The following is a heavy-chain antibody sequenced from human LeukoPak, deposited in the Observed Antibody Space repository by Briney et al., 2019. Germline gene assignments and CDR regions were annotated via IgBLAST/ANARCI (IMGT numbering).Heavy chain of an antibody. Sequence: GGSLRLSCAASGFTFSSHAMSWVRQAPGKGLEWVSAISGSGGSTYYADSVKGRFTISRDNSKNTLYLQMNSLRVEDTAVYYCTRAMTTVPYFDYWGQGTLVTVSS. D-gene: IGHD4-17*01. CDR1: GFTFSSHA. CDR3: TRAMTTVPYFDY. J-gene: IGHJ4*02. CDR2: ISGSGGST. V-gene: IGHV3-23*01.